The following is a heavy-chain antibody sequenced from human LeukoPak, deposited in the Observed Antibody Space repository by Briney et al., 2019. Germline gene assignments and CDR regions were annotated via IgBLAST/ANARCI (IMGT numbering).Heavy chain of an antibody. J-gene: IGHJ4*02. V-gene: IGHV3-9*01. CDR1: GFTFDDYA. CDR3: AGGTGFIIKD. D-gene: IGHD3-9*01. CDR2: VTWNSGTL. Sequence: QAGGSLRLSCAASGFTFDDYAMHWVRQAPGKGLEWVSGVTWNSGTLSYADSVKGRFTISRDNAKNSLYLQMNNLRVEDTAMYYCAGGTGFIIKDWGQGTLVTVSS.